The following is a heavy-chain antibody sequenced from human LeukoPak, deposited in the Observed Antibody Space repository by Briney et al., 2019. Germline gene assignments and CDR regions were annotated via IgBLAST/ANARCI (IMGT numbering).Heavy chain of an antibody. CDR3: ASPTVVANDMEVFDI. V-gene: IGHV1-69*13. D-gene: IGHD4-23*01. J-gene: IGHJ3*02. CDR1: GGTFSSYA. CDR2: IIPIFGTA. Sequence: SVKVSCKASGGTFSSYAISWVRQAPGQGLEWMGGIIPIFGTANYAQKFQGRVTITADESTSTAYMELSSLRSEDTAVYYCASPTVVANDMEVFDIWAKGKMVTVFS.